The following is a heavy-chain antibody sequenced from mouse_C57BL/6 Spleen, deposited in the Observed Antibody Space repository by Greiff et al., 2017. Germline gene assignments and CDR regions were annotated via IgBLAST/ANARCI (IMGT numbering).Heavy chain of an antibody. J-gene: IGHJ2*01. Sequence: EVQLQQSGAELVKPGASVKLSCTASGFNIKDYYMHWVKQRTEQGLEWIGRLDPEDGETKYDPNFQGNATITADTSSNTAFLQLSSLTSEDTAVYYCARVYYGPEDYFYYWGQGTTLTVSS. CDR2: LDPEDGET. D-gene: IGHD1-1*01. CDR3: ARVYYGPEDYFYY. V-gene: IGHV14-2*01. CDR1: GFNIKDYY.